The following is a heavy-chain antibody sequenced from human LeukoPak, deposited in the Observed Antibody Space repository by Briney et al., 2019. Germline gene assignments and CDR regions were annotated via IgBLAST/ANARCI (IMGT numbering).Heavy chain of an antibody. CDR1: GGSISSYY. V-gene: IGHV4-59*01. Sequence: KPSETLSLTCTVSGGSISSYYWSWIRQPPGKGLEWIGYIYYSGSTNYNPSLKSRVTISVDTSKNQFSLKLSSVTAADTAVYYCARSPSRDGSPKRFDYWGQGTLVTVSS. CDR3: ARSPSRDGSPKRFDY. D-gene: IGHD5-24*01. CDR2: IYYSGST. J-gene: IGHJ4*02.